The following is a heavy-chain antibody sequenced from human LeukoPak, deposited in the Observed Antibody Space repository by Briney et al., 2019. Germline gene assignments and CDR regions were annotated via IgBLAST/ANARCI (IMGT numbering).Heavy chain of an antibody. Sequence: PGGSLRLSCAASGFTFSSYAMSWVRQAPGKGLEWVSAISGSGGSTYYADSVKGRLTISRDNSKNTLYLQMNSLRAEDTAVYYCAKDLGYSYGSYFDYWGQGTLVTVSS. D-gene: IGHD5-18*01. V-gene: IGHV3-23*01. CDR3: AKDLGYSYGSYFDY. J-gene: IGHJ4*02. CDR1: GFTFSSYA. CDR2: ISGSGGST.